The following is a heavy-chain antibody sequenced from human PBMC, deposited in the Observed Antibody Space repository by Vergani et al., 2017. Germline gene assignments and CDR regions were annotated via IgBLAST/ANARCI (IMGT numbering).Heavy chain of an antibody. D-gene: IGHD1-26*01. CDR3: ARDKGASLGIYYYYGMDV. Sequence: EVQLVESGGGLVQPGGSLRLSCAASGFTFSSYSMNWVRQAPGKGLEWVSYISSSSSTIYYADSVKGRFTISRDNAKNSLYLQMNSLRAEDTAVYYCARDKGASLGIYYYYGMDVWGQGTTVTVSS. V-gene: IGHV3-48*01. CDR2: ISSSSSTI. J-gene: IGHJ6*02. CDR1: GFTFSSYS.